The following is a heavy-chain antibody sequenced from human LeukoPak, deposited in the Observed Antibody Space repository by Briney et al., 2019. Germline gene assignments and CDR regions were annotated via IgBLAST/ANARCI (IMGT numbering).Heavy chain of an antibody. J-gene: IGHJ4*02. D-gene: IGHD3-22*01. CDR1: GGSISSSSYY. CDR3: ARDLGNHYYDSSGYFDY. Sequence: SETLSLTRTVSGGSISSSSYYWGWIRQPPGKGLEWIGSIYYSGSTYYNPSLKSRVTISVDTSKNQFSLKLSSVTAADTAVYYCARDLGNHYYDSSGYFDYWGQGTLVTVSS. V-gene: IGHV4-39*07. CDR2: IYYSGST.